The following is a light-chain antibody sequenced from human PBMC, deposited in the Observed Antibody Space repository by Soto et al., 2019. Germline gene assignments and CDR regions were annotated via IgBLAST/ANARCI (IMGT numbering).Light chain of an antibody. CDR3: QHRNNWPFT. CDR1: LTVTNNY. J-gene: IGKJ3*01. CDR2: GAS. Sequence: EVVLTQSPGTLSLSPGEGATLSCRASLTVTNNYLAWYQQKAGQAPRLLIYGASTRATDMPGTFSGRGSGTDFTLTISSLEPEDFAVYYCQHRNNWPFTFGPGTKVDIK. V-gene: IGKV3D-20*02.